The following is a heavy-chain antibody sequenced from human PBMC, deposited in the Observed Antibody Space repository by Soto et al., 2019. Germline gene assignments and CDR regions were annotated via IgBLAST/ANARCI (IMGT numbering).Heavy chain of an antibody. J-gene: IGHJ6*02. Sequence: QITLMESGPTLVKPTQTLTLTCTFSGFSLTTSGVGVGWIRQPPGKALEWLALIYWDDDKRYSPSLKSRLTTTNDTSQNQVVLTITNLDPVDTATYYCAHTSAPRLVDVWGRGTTVTVSS. CDR1: GFSLTTSGVG. CDR3: AHTSAPRLVDV. D-gene: IGHD6-25*01. CDR2: IYWDDDK. V-gene: IGHV2-5*02.